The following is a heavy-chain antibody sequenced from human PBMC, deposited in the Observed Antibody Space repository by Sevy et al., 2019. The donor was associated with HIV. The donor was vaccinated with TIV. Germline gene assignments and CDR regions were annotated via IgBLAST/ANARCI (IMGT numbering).Heavy chain of an antibody. J-gene: IGHJ3*02. V-gene: IGHV3-30*02. CDR3: AKDRKVGASHGIDAFDI. D-gene: IGHD1-26*01. Sequence: GGSLRLSCAASGFTFSSYGMHWVRQAPGKGLEWVAFIRYDGSNKYYADSVKGRLTTTRDNSKKTLYLQMNSLRAEDTAVYYCAKDRKVGASHGIDAFDIWGQGTMVTVSS. CDR2: IRYDGSNK. CDR1: GFTFSSYG.